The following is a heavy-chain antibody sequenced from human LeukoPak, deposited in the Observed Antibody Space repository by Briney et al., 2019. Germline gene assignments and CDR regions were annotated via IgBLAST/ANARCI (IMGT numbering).Heavy chain of an antibody. CDR1: GGSVSSGSYY. Sequence: SETLSLTCTVSGGSVSSGSYYWSWIRQPPGKGLEWIGYIYYSGSTNYNPSLKSRVTISVDTSKNQFSLKLSSVTAADTAVYYCARVDVVADWFDPWGQGTLVTVSS. CDR3: ARVDVVADWFDP. J-gene: IGHJ5*02. V-gene: IGHV4-61*01. D-gene: IGHD5-12*01. CDR2: IYYSGST.